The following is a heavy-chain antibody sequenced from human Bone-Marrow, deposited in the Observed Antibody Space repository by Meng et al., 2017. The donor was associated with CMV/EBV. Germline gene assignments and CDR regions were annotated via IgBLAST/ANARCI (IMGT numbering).Heavy chain of an antibody. D-gene: IGHD3-10*01. CDR2: INPNSGGT. CDR3: ATYSSHALLWFGELLGYYYYGMDV. J-gene: IGHJ6*02. V-gene: IGHV1-2*02. Sequence: MHWVRQAPGQGLEWMGWINPNSGGTNYAQKFQGRVTMTRDTSISTAYMELSRLRSDDTAVYYCATYSSHALLWFGELLGYYYYGMDVWGQGTTVTVSS.